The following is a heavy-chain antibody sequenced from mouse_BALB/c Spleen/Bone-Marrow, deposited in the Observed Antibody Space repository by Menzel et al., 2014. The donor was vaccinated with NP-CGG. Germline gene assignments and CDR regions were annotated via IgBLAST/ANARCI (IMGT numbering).Heavy chain of an antibody. V-gene: IGHV1-80*01. Sequence: QVHVKQSGAELVRPGSSVKISCKASGYAFSSYWTNWVKQRPGQGLEWIGQIYPGDGDTNYNGKFKGKATLTADKSSSTAYMQLSSLTSEDSAVYFCARQYGNYFDYWGQGTTLAVSS. D-gene: IGHD2-10*02. CDR2: IYPGDGDT. CDR3: ARQYGNYFDY. J-gene: IGHJ2*01. CDR1: GYAFSSYW.